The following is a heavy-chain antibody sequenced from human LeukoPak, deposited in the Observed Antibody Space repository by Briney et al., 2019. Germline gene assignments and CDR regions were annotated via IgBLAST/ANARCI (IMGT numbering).Heavy chain of an antibody. J-gene: IGHJ3*02. D-gene: IGHD2-2*01. CDR1: GFTFDDYA. V-gene: IGHV3-9*03. Sequence: GGSLGLSCAASGFTFDDYAMHWVRQAPGKGLEWVSGISWNSGSIGYADSVKGRFTISRDNAKNSLYLQMNSLRAEDMALYYCAKGYCSSTSCGAFDIWGQGTMVTVSS. CDR2: ISWNSGSI. CDR3: AKGYCSSTSCGAFDI.